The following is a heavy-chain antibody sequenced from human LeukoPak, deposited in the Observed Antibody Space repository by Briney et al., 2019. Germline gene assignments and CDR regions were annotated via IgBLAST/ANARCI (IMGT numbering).Heavy chain of an antibody. D-gene: IGHD6-13*01. CDR3: ARVYSRGPFDS. J-gene: IGHJ4*02. CDR2: VNSDGSGT. CDR1: GFTFSTYW. V-gene: IGHV3-74*01. Sequence: GGSLRLSCAASGFTFSTYWMHWVRQAPGKGLVWVSRVNSDGSGTTYADSVKSRFTISRDNAKNTLYLQMNSLRAEDTAMYYCARVYSRGPFDSWGQGTLVTVSS.